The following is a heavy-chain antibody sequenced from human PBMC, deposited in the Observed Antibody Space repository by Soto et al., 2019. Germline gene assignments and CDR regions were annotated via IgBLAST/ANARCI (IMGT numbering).Heavy chain of an antibody. CDR2: MNPNSGNT. D-gene: IGHD3-3*01. J-gene: IGHJ3*02. CDR3: ARGWERITIFGVVTMDDAFDI. Sequence: ASLKVSCKASGYTFTSYDINWVRQATGQGLEWMGWMNPNSGNTGYAQKFQGRVTMTRNTSISTAYMELSSLRSEDTAVYYCARGWERITIFGVVTMDDAFDIWGQGTMVTVS. V-gene: IGHV1-8*01. CDR1: GYTFTSYD.